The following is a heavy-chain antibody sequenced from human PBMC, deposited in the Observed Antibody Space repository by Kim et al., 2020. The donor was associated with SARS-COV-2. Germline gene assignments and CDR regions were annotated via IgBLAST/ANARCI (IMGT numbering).Heavy chain of an antibody. CDR3: ARDKEHIAAAGTVARWFDP. CDR2: INPSGGST. D-gene: IGHD6-13*01. J-gene: IGHJ5*02. Sequence: ASVKVSCKASGYTFTSYYMHWVRQAPGQGLEWMGIINPSGGSTSYAQKFQGRVTMTRDTSTSTVYMELSSLRSEDTAVYYCARDKEHIAAAGTVARWFDPWGQGTLVTVSS. V-gene: IGHV1-46*01. CDR1: GYTFTSYY.